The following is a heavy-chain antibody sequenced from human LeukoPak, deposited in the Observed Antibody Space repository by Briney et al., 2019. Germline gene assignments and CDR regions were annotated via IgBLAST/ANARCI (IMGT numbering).Heavy chain of an antibody. CDR2: ISTSGST. V-gene: IGHV4-4*07. J-gene: IGHJ4*02. Sequence: SETLSLTCSVSGGSISSYYWSWIRQPARKGLEWIGRISTSGSTNYNPSLKSRVTMSEDTSKNQFSLKLSSVTAADTALYYCARDEGDSLFDYWGQGTLVTVSS. D-gene: IGHD3-16*01. CDR1: GGSISSYY. CDR3: ARDEGDSLFDY.